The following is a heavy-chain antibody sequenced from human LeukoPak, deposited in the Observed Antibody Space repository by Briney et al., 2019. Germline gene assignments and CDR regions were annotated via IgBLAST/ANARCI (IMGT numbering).Heavy chain of an antibody. Sequence: GGSLRLSCAASGLTFSSYGMSWVRQAPGKGLEWVSAISGSGGSTYYADSVKGRFTISRDNSKNTLYLQMNSLRAEDTAVYYCAKDQRYCSGGSCKAPWGQGTLVTVSS. CDR2: ISGSGGST. CDR3: AKDQRYCSGGSCKAP. J-gene: IGHJ5*02. D-gene: IGHD2-15*01. V-gene: IGHV3-23*01. CDR1: GLTFSSYG.